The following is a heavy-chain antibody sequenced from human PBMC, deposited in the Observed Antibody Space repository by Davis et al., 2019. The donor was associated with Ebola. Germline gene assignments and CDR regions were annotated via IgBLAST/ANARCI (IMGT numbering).Heavy chain of an antibody. CDR3: ARAPTLTTVTYNFDY. V-gene: IGHV3-21*01. J-gene: IGHJ4*02. CDR2: ISSSSSYI. Sequence: ETLSLTCTVSGGSISSSSYYWGWVRQAPGKGLEWVSSISSSSSYIYYADSVKGRFTISRDNAKNSLYLQMNSLRAEDTAVYYCARAPTLTTVTYNFDYWGQGTLVTVSS. D-gene: IGHD4-17*01. CDR1: GGSISSSSYY.